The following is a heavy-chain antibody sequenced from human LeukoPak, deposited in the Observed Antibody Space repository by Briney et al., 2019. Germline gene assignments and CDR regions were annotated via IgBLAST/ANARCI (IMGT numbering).Heavy chain of an antibody. V-gene: IGHV1-69*01. J-gene: IGHJ4*02. CDR2: IIPIFGTA. CDR1: GDTFSSYA. CDR3: ARDISVAGTIEY. D-gene: IGHD6-19*01. Sequence: SVKVSCKASGDTFSSYAISWVRQAPGQGLEWVGGIIPIFGTANYAQKFQGRVTITADESTSTAYMELCSLRSEYMAVYYCARDISVAGTIEYWGQGTLVTVSS.